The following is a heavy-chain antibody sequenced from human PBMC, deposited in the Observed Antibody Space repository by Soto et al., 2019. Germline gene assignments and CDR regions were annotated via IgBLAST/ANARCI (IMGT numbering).Heavy chain of an antibody. V-gene: IGHV4-34*01. CDR3: ARTTVTGGPHYYYGMDV. CDR2: INHSGST. Sequence: SETLSLTCAVYGGSFSGYYWSWIRQPPGKGLEWIGEINHSGSTNYNPSLKSRVTISVDTSKNQFSLKLSSVTAADTAVYYCARTTVTGGPHYYYGMDVWGQGTTVTVSS. D-gene: IGHD4-17*01. J-gene: IGHJ6*02. CDR1: GGSFSGYY.